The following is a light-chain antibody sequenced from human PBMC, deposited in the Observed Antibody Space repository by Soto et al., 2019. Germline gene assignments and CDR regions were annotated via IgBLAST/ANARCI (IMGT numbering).Light chain of an antibody. CDR2: ATS. J-gene: IGKJ1*01. CDR3: HQFSYSPRT. Sequence: EIVLTQSPGTLSLSPGQTATLSCRASQTVNSNYLAWFQQRPGQAPRLLIFATSRSATDIPDRFSGSESGTAFTLDIRRLEPEDFAVYYCHQFSYSPRTFGQGTNVDSK. V-gene: IGKV3-20*01. CDR1: QTVNSNY.